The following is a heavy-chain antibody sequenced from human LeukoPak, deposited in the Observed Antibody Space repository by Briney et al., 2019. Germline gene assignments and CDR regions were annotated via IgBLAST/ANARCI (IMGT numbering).Heavy chain of an antibody. CDR2: ISAYNGNT. CDR1: GYTFTSYG. Sequence: ASVKVSCKASGYTFTSYGISWVRQAPGQGLEWMGWISAYNGNTNYAQKLQGRVTMTTDTSTSTAYMELRSLRSDDTAVYYCARGPSTYSSSWYWSDYWGQGTLVTVSS. D-gene: IGHD6-13*01. CDR3: ARGPSTYSSSWYWSDY. V-gene: IGHV1-18*01. J-gene: IGHJ4*02.